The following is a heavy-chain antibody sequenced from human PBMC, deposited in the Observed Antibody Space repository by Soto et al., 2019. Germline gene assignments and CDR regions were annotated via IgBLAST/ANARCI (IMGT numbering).Heavy chain of an antibody. CDR1: GFTFSSYA. D-gene: IGHD2-21*02. CDR2: ISYDGSNK. CDR3: ARPMVVTAIPPLDV. V-gene: IGHV3-30-3*01. Sequence: PGGSLRLSCAASGFTFSSYAMHRVRQAPGKGLEWVAVISYDGSNKYYADSVKDRFTISRDNSKNTLYRQMNSLRAEDTAVYYCARPMVVTAIPPLDVWGQGTTVTVPS. J-gene: IGHJ6*02.